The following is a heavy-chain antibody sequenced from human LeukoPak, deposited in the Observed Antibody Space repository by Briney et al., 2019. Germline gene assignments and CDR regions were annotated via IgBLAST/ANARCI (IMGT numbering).Heavy chain of an antibody. Sequence: PGGSLRLSCAGSGFTFSDYYMNWVRQAPGKGLEWVSYISSLSSESNYAASVKGRFTISRDNANSSLYLQMNSLRAEDTAVYYFARSIAVAGDLDSWGQGTLVTVSS. CDR2: ISSLSSES. D-gene: IGHD6-19*01. J-gene: IGHJ4*02. CDR1: GFTFSDYY. CDR3: ARSIAVAGDLDS. V-gene: IGHV3-11*06.